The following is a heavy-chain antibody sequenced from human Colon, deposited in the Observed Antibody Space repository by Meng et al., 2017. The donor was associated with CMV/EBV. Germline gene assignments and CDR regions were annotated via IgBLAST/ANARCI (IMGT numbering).Heavy chain of an antibody. V-gene: IGHV3-72*01. J-gene: IGHJ3*02. D-gene: IGHD1-26*01. CDR1: GFIFSDYY. CDR3: TRGHSGIDIYAFDI. CDR2: TADKADGYLT. Sequence: GASLKISCTGSGFIFSDYYIDWVRHVPGKGLEWVGRTADKADGYLTEYATSVKGRFTFSRDDSENSLFLQMNSLKSDDTAVYYCTRGHSGIDIYAFDIWGQGTMVTVSS.